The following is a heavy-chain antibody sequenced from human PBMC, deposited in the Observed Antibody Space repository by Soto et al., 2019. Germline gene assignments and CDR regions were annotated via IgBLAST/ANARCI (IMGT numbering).Heavy chain of an antibody. CDR1: GGTYSSYA. V-gene: IGHV1-69*13. CDR2: IIPIFGTA. CDR3: ASPCGPYSSIWTHTDYDNGMDG. J-gene: IGHJ6*04. Sequence: SVKGSCNASGGTYSSYAISWARHAPGQGLEWMGGIIPIFGTANYAQKFHGGVTITAGECRGTAYMDRSSLRSEDTAVYYCASPCGPYSSIWTHTDYDNGMDGWCKGTTFTV. D-gene: IGHD6-13*01.